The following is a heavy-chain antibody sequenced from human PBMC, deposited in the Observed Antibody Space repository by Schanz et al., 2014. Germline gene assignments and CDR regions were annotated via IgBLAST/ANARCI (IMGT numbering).Heavy chain of an antibody. J-gene: IGHJ4*02. Sequence: QVQLVESGGGVVQPGRSLRLSCAASGFMFSSYAMSWVRQAPGKGLEWVALVSSDGNNDYYTDSVKGRFTISRDNSKNTVHLQMNSLRAEDTAVYYCVRGGFGEVSYFDYWRQGTLVTVSS. CDR2: VSSDGNND. CDR3: VRGGFGEVSYFDY. D-gene: IGHD3-10*01. CDR1: GFMFSSYA. V-gene: IGHV3-30*03.